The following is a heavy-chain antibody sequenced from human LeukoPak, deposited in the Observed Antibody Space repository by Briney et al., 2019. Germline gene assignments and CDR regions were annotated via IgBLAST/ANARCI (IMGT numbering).Heavy chain of an antibody. J-gene: IGHJ6*02. CDR2: ISAYNGNT. Sequence: ASVKVSCKASGYTFTSYGISWVRQAPGQGLEWMGWISAYNGNTNYAQKLQGRVTMTTDTSTSTAYMELRSLRSDDTAVYYCARERVVYDSSGYYWYGMDVWGQGTTVTVSS. D-gene: IGHD3-22*01. V-gene: IGHV1-18*01. CDR3: ARERVVYDSSGYYWYGMDV. CDR1: GYTFTSYG.